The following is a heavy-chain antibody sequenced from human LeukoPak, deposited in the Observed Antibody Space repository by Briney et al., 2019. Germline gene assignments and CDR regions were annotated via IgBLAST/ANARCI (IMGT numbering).Heavy chain of an antibody. CDR1: GFTFSNYN. Sequence: GGSLRLSCAASGFTFSNYNMNWVRQAPGKGLEWVSSISSGSTYIYYADSVKGRFTISRDNAKNSLYLQMNSLRAEDTAVYYCARLLPSSSRAFDIWGQGTVVTVSS. CDR3: ARLLPSSSRAFDI. V-gene: IGHV3-21*01. D-gene: IGHD2-2*01. J-gene: IGHJ3*02. CDR2: ISSGSTYI.